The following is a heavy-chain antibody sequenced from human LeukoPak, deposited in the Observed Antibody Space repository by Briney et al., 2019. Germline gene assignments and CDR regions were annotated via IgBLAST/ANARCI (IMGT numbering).Heavy chain of an antibody. J-gene: IGHJ4*02. CDR1: GFAFSTHG. V-gene: IGHV3-30*02. CDR3: AKEDYDILTGYPRPFGY. D-gene: IGHD3-9*01. CDR2: IRYDGSNK. Sequence: QSGGSLRLSCAASGFAFSTHGMHWVRQAPGKGLEWVAFIRYDGSNKYYADSVKGRFTISRDNSKNTLYLQMNSLRAEDTAVYYCAKEDYDILTGYPRPFGYWGQGTLVTVSS.